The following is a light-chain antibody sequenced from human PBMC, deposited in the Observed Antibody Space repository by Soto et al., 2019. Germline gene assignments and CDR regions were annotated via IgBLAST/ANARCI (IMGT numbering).Light chain of an antibody. CDR2: EVS. J-gene: IGLJ2*01. Sequence: QSVLTQPASVSGSPGQSIAISCTGTSXDIGRYSYVSWYQQHPGKAPKLIIYEVSYRPSGVSTRFSGSKSDNTASLTISGLQAEDEADYFCSSYSTTSSPHVLFGGGTKVTVL. V-gene: IGLV2-14*01. CDR1: SXDIGRYSY. CDR3: SSYSTTSSPHVL.